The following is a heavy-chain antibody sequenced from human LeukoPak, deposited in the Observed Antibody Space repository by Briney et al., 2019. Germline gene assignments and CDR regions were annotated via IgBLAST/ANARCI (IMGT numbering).Heavy chain of an antibody. CDR3: ATKGLTAPRYYYYYGMDV. CDR2: ISSSSSYI. V-gene: IGHV3-21*01. CDR1: GFTFSSYS. D-gene: IGHD3-16*01. J-gene: IGHJ6*02. Sequence: GGSLRLSCAASGFTFSSYSMNWVRQAPGKGLEWVSSISSSSSYIYYADSVKGRFTISRDNAKNSLYLQMNSLRAEDTAVYYCATKGLTAPRYYYYYGMDVWGQGTTDTVSS.